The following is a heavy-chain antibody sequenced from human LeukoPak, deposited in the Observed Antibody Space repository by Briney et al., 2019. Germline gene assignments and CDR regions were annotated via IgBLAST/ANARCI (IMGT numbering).Heavy chain of an antibody. CDR3: ARGRGTMIVVVPLDY. V-gene: IGHV4-34*01. J-gene: IGHJ4*02. D-gene: IGHD3-22*01. Sequence: ASQTLSLTCAVYGGSFSGYYWSWLRQPSGKCLESIGEINHSGSTNYNPSHKSRVTISVDTSMNKFSLKLSSVTAADTAVYYCARGRGTMIVVVPLDYWGQGTLVTVSS. CDR1: GGSFSGYY. CDR2: INHSGST.